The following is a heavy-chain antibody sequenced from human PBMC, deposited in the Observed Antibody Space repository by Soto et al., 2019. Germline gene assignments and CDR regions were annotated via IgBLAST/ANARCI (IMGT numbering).Heavy chain of an antibody. J-gene: IGHJ5*02. D-gene: IGHD3-10*01. V-gene: IGHV4-59*01. CDR2: MHHSGSS. CDR1: GGSISSYY. Sequence: PSETLSLTCSVSGGSISSYYWSWIRQPPGKGLEWIEYMHHSGSSSYNPSLKSRVTISVDTSKKQFSLKLTSVTAADTAVYYCAKLPRGASSWFDPWGQGTLVTVSS. CDR3: AKLPRGASSWFDP.